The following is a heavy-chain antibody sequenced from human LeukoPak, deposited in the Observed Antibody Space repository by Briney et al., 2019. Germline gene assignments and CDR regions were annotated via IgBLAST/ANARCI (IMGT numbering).Heavy chain of an antibody. CDR3: AKANWISSDDAVL. Sequence: QPGGSLRLSCAASGFTFSNLAMSWVRRAPARGLEWVSSLRGNGETFYADSVKGRFTLSRDDSINTVYLQLNSLRVEDTAVYYCAKANWISSDDAVLWGQGTLVTVSS. CDR2: LRGNGET. D-gene: IGHD2-2*03. V-gene: IGHV3-23*01. J-gene: IGHJ4*02. CDR1: GFTFSNLA.